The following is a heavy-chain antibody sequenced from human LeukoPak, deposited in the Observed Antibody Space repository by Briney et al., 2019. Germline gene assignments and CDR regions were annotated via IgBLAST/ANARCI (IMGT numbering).Heavy chain of an antibody. CDR1: GGTFSGYA. Sequence: SVKVSCKASGGTFSGYAISWVRQAPGQGLEWMGGIIPIFGTANYAQKFQGRVTITADESTSTAYMELSSLRSEDTAVYYCARAVGGSYRYYFDYWGQGTLVTVSS. D-gene: IGHD1-26*01. V-gene: IGHV1-69*13. CDR2: IIPIFGTA. J-gene: IGHJ4*02. CDR3: ARAVGGSYRYYFDY.